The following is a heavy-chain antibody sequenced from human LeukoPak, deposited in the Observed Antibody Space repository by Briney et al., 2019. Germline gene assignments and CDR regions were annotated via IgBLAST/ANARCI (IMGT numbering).Heavy chain of an antibody. J-gene: IGHJ4*02. CDR2: IKQDGTEI. CDR1: GFPFSSHW. D-gene: IGHD1-26*01. Sequence: PGGSLTHSCAASGFPFSSHWMRWVRQAPGKGPEWVANIKQDGTEIYYVDAVKCRFTISRDNAKNSLYLQMNSLRDEDTAGYYWARDKVVGATFFDYWGQGTLVTVSS. CDR3: ARDKVVGATFFDY. V-gene: IGHV3-7*01.